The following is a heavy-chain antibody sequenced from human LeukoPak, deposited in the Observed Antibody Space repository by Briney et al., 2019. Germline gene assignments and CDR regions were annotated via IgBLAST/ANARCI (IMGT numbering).Heavy chain of an antibody. CDR3: AKDSGPRVGAKNYHYYGMDV. CDR2: ISWNSGSI. J-gene: IGHJ6*02. V-gene: IGHV3-9*01. D-gene: IGHD1-26*01. Sequence: GGSLRLSCAASGFTFDDYAMHWVRQAPGKGLEWVSGISWNSGSIGYADSVKGRFTISRDNAKNSLYLQMNSLRAEDTALYYCAKDSGPRVGAKNYHYYGMDVWGQGTTVTVSS. CDR1: GFTFDDYA.